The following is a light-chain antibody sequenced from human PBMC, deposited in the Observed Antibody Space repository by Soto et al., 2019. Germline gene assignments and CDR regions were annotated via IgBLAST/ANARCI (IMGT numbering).Light chain of an antibody. V-gene: IGLV2-14*01. Sequence: QSVLTQPASVSGSPGQSITISCTGSSNDVGVYNYISWYQHHPGKAPKLMIYEVSNRPPGVSNRFSGSKSGNTASLTISGLQTEDEADYYCGSITSSTTSVFGTGTKVTVL. CDR3: GSITSSTTSV. J-gene: IGLJ1*01. CDR2: EVS. CDR1: SNDVGVYNY.